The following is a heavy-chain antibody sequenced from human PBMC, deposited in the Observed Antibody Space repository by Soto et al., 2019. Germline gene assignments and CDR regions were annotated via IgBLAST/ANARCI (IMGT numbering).Heavy chain of an antibody. CDR1: GFTFSSYA. D-gene: IGHD3-3*01. V-gene: IGHV3-23*01. CDR2: ISGSGGST. Sequence: GESLKISCAASGFTFSSYAMSWVRQAPGKGLEWVSAISGSGGSTYYADSVKGRFTISRDNSKNTLYLQMNSLRAEDTAVYYCAKGADFWSGLNVAYWGQGTLVTVS. CDR3: AKGADFWSGLNVAY. J-gene: IGHJ4*02.